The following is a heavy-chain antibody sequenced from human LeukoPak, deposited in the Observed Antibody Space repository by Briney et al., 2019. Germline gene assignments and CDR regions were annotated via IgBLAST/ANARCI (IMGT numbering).Heavy chain of an antibody. CDR3: ARDRSSGWPDAEYFQR. J-gene: IGHJ1*01. Sequence: GGSLRLSCAASGFTFSSYAMHWVRQAPGKGLEWVAVISYDGSNKYYADSVKGRFTISRDNSKNTLYLQMNSLRAEDTAVYYCARDRSSGWPDAEYFQRWGQGTLVTVSS. CDR1: GFTFSSYA. V-gene: IGHV3-30-3*01. CDR2: ISYDGSNK. D-gene: IGHD6-19*01.